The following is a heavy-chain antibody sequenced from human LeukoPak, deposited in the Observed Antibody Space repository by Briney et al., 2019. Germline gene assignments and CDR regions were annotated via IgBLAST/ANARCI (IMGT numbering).Heavy chain of an antibody. J-gene: IGHJ4*02. CDR3: ARAYSYGPYYFDY. Sequence: QPGGSLRLSCAASGFTFGSYAMHWVRQAPGKGLEWVAVISYDGSNKYYADSVKGRFTISRDNSKNTLYLQMNSLRAEDTAVYYCARAYSYGPYYFDYWGQGTLVTVSS. CDR1: GFTFGSYA. CDR2: ISYDGSNK. D-gene: IGHD5-18*01. V-gene: IGHV3-30*01.